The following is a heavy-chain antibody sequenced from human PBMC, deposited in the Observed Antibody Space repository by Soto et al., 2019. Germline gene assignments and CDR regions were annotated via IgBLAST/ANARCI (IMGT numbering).Heavy chain of an antibody. CDR1: GFTFSSYA. J-gene: IGHJ6*02. V-gene: IGHV3-30-3*01. CDR2: ISYDGSNK. D-gene: IGHD2-15*01. CDR3: ARGLGYCSGGSCYPTYGMDV. Sequence: QVQLVESGGGVVQPGRSLRLSCAASGFTFSSYAMHWVRQAPGKGLEWGAVISYDGSNKYYADSVKGRFTISRDNSKNTMYLQMNSLRAEDTAVYYCARGLGYCSGGSCYPTYGMDVWGQGTTVTVSS.